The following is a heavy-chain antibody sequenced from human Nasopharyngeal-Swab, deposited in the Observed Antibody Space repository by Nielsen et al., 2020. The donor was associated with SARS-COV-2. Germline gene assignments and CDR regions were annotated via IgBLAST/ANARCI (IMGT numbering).Heavy chain of an antibody. J-gene: IGHJ4*02. Sequence: GESLKISCAASGFTFSAFWMSWVRQAPGRGLEWVANIKEDGNEQYYADSVKGRFTISRDNGKNSLYLQMNSLRAEDTAVYYCAGEVGSSPDDYWGQGTLVTVSS. V-gene: IGHV3-7*01. CDR2: IKEDGNEQ. CDR3: AGEVGSSPDDY. D-gene: IGHD6-6*01. CDR1: GFTFSAFW.